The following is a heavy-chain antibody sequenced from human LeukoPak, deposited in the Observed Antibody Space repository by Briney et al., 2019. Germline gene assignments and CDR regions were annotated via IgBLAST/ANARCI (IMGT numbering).Heavy chain of an antibody. V-gene: IGHV4-59*01. CDR2: IYYSGDT. CDR3: ARFFGGNYYDSSGFDY. CDR1: GGSISSYY. Sequence: SETLSLTCTVSGGSISSYYWSWIRQPPGKGLEWIGYIYYSGDTNYNPSLKSRVTISVDTSKNQFSLKLCSVTAADTAVYYCARFFGGNYYDSSGFDYWGQGTLVTVSS. J-gene: IGHJ4*02. D-gene: IGHD3-22*01.